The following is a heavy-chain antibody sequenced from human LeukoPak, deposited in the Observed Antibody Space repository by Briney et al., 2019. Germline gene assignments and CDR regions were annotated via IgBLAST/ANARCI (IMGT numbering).Heavy chain of an antibody. Sequence: SETLSLTCTVSGGSISSFFWSWIRQPPGKGLEWIGYVHSSGSTKYNPSLKSRLIISVDMSKNQFSLRLRSVSVADTAVYYCARLAPGNYDILTGDPKVVFDYWGQGALVTVSS. CDR3: ARLAPGNYDILTGDPKVVFDY. J-gene: IGHJ4*02. D-gene: IGHD3-9*01. CDR1: GGSISSFF. V-gene: IGHV4-59*01. CDR2: VHSSGST.